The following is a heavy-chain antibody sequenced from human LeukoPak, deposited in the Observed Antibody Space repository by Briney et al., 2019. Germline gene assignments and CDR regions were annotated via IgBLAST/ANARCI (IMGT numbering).Heavy chain of an antibody. J-gene: IGHJ4*02. CDR3: AKDQSYFDPSAYQGPIDY. V-gene: IGHV3-48*04. CDR1: GFTFSSYS. Sequence: PGGSLRLSCAASGFTFSSYSMNWVRQAPGKGLEWVSYISSSSSTIYYADSVKGRFTISRDNAKNSLYLQMNSLRAEDTAVYYCAKDQSYFDPSAYQGPIDYWGPGTLVTVSS. D-gene: IGHD3-22*01. CDR2: ISSSSSTI.